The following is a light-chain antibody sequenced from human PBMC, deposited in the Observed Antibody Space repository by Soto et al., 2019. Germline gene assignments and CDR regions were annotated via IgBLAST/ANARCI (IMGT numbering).Light chain of an antibody. Sequence: QSVLTQPASVSGSPGQSITISCTGTSSDVGDYNYVSWYQQHPGKAPKLMIYDVSNRPSGVSNRFSGSKSGNTASLTISGLQAEDEADYYCSSYTSSSTSGVFGGGTKLTVL. J-gene: IGLJ3*02. CDR3: SSYTSSSTSGV. CDR1: SSDVGDYNY. CDR2: DVS. V-gene: IGLV2-14*01.